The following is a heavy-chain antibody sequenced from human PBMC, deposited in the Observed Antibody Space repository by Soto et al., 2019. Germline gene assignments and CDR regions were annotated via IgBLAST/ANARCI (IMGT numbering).Heavy chain of an antibody. CDR3: ARDGNIQLWFENYFDY. CDR1: GFTFSSYG. Sequence: GGSLRLSCAASGFTFSSYGMHWVRQAPGKGLEWVAVIWYDGSNKYYADSVKGRFTISRDNSKNTLYLQMNSLRAEDTAVYYCARDGNIQLWFENYFDYWGQGTLVTVSS. J-gene: IGHJ4*02. CDR2: IWYDGSNK. V-gene: IGHV3-33*01. D-gene: IGHD5-18*01.